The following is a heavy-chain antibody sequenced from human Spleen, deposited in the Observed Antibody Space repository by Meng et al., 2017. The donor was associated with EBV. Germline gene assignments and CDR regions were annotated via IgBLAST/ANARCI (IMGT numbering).Heavy chain of an antibody. J-gene: IGHJ4*02. D-gene: IGHD1-14*01. CDR3: SRDLAGSDDY. V-gene: IGHV3-74*01. CDR1: EFTLRRYW. CDR2: INEDGTIT. Sequence: EVHLVESWGALVQPGVSLRLSCAASEFTLRRYWMHWVRQGPGKEPLWVSRINEDGTITNYADSLKGRFTISRDNAKNTLYLQMNSLRVEDTAVYYCSRDLAGSDDYWGQGTLVTVSS.